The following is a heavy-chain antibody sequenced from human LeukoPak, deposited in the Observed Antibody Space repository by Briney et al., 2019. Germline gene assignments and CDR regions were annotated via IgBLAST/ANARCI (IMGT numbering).Heavy chain of an antibody. D-gene: IGHD2-15*01. Sequence: ASVKVSCKASGYTFTSYAMNWVRQAPGQGLEWMGWINTNTGNPTYAQGFTGRFVFSLDTSVSTAYLQISSPKAEDTAVYYCARGGPLVVTPPDDTFDIWGQGTMVTVSS. CDR1: GYTFTSYA. J-gene: IGHJ3*02. CDR2: INTNTGNP. CDR3: ARGGPLVVTPPDDTFDI. V-gene: IGHV7-4-1*02.